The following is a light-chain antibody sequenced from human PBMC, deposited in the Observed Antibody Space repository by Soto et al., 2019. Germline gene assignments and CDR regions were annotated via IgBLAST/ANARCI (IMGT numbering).Light chain of an antibody. CDR3: QQRSNWPPIT. J-gene: IGKJ4*01. CDR2: DAS. V-gene: IGKV3-11*01. CDR1: QSVSSY. Sequence: EIVLTQSPGTLSLSPGERATLSCRASQSVSSYLAWYQQKPGQAPRLLIYDASNRATGIPARFSGSGSGTDFTLTISSLEPEDFAVYYCQQRSNWPPITFGGGTKVDI.